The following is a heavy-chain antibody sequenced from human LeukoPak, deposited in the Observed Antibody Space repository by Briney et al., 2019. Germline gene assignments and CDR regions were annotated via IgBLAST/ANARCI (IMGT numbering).Heavy chain of an antibody. D-gene: IGHD3-10*01. CDR2: IYYSGSP. CDR3: ARHGGVVRGQGSDAFDI. J-gene: IGHJ3*02. Sequence: KPSETLSLTCTVSGDSIRSNSYYWGWIRQPPGKGLEWIGNIYYSGSPYYSPSLKSRVTISVDTSNNQFSLKLSSVTAADTAVYYCARHGGVVRGQGSDAFDIWGQGTMVTVSS. CDR1: GDSIRSNSYY. V-gene: IGHV4-39*07.